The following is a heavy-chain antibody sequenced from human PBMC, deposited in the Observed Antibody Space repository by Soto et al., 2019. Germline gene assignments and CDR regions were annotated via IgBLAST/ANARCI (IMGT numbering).Heavy chain of an antibody. V-gene: IGHV3-30-3*01. J-gene: IGHJ6*02. CDR1: GFTFSSYA. CDR2: ISYDGSNK. CDR3: ARDGAYSSGWYYYYYGMDV. D-gene: IGHD6-19*01. Sequence: PGGSLRLSCAGSGFTFSSYAMHWVRQAPGKGLEWVAVISYDGSNKYYADSVKGRFTISRDNSKNTLYLQMNSLRAEDTAVYYCARDGAYSSGWYYYYYGMDVWGQGTTVTVS.